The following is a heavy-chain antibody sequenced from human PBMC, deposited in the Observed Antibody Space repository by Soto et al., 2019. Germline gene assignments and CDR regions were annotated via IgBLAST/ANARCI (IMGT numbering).Heavy chain of an antibody. J-gene: IGHJ4*02. Sequence: ASVKVSCKASGYTFTSYAMHWVRQAPGQRLEWMGWINAGNGNTKYSQKLQGRVTMTEDTSTDTAYMELSSLRSEDTAVYYCATATGDYVWGSYRYTVALFDYWGQGTLVTVSS. CDR2: INAGNGNT. V-gene: IGHV1-3*01. CDR3: ATATGDYVWGSYRYTVALFDY. D-gene: IGHD3-16*02. CDR1: GYTFTSYA.